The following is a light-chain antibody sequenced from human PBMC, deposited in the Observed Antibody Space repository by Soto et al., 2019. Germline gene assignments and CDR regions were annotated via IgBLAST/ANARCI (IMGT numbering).Light chain of an antibody. Sequence: EMVLTQSPGTLSLSPGERATLSCRASQSVSASYLAWYQQKPGQSPRLLINGASSRATGIPDRFSGSGSGTYFTLTISRLGPEDFAVYYCQQYGSSSWTFGQGTKVEIK. V-gene: IGKV3-20*01. CDR2: GAS. J-gene: IGKJ1*01. CDR3: QQYGSSSWT. CDR1: QSVSASY.